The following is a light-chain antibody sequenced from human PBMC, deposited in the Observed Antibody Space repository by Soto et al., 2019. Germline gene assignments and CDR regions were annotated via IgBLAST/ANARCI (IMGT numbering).Light chain of an antibody. Sequence: QSALTQPASVSGSPGQSITISCTGTSSNVGGYLYVSWYQQHPGKAPKLVIYGVNIRPSGVSNRFSGSKSGDTASLTISGLQAEDEADYYCSAYTARSTLVFGGGTKLTVL. V-gene: IGLV2-14*01. CDR3: SAYTARSTLV. J-gene: IGLJ3*02. CDR1: SSNVGGYLY. CDR2: GVN.